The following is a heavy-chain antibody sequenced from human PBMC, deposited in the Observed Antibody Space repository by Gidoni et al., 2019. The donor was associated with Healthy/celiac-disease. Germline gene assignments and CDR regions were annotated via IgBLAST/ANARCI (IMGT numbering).Heavy chain of an antibody. CDR1: GFTFSSYA. CDR3: AKDGGIGYSYGYPVA. J-gene: IGHJ5*02. V-gene: IGHV3-23*01. D-gene: IGHD5-18*01. Sequence: EVQLLESGGGLVQPGGSLRLSCAASGFTFSSYAMSWVRQAPGKGLEWFSAISGSGGSTYYADSVKGRFTISRDNSKNTLYRQMNSLRAEDTAVYYCAKDGGIGYSYGYPVAWGQGTLVTVSS. CDR2: ISGSGGST.